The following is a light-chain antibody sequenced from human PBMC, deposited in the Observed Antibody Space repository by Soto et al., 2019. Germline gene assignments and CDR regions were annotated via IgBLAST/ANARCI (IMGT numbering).Light chain of an antibody. Sequence: DIQMTQSPSSLSASVGDRVTITCQASQDISNYLNWYQQKPGKAPKLLIYDASNLETGVPSRFSGSGCGTDFTFTISSLQPEDIATYYCQQYDNLPTFGRGTRLEIK. CDR3: QQYDNLPT. V-gene: IGKV1-33*01. CDR2: DAS. CDR1: QDISNY. J-gene: IGKJ5*01.